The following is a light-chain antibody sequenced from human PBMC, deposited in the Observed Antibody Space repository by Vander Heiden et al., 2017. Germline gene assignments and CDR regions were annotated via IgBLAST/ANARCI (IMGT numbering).Light chain of an antibody. CDR2: DAS. J-gene: IGKJ5*01. CDR1: QSVSSY. V-gene: IGKV3-11*01. CDR3: QQRSNWPRIT. Sequence: EIVLTQSPVTLSLTPGERATLSCRASQSVSSYYACYQQKPAQAPRHLLYDASTSATGILASFSGSRSGTDFTLTNSSLVPEDFAVYYCQQRSNWPRITFAQETRLEIK.